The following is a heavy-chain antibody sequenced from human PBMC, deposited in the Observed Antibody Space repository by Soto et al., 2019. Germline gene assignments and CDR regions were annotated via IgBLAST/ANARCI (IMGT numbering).Heavy chain of an antibody. CDR1: GGSISSYY. D-gene: IGHD3-10*01. Sequence: PSETLSLRCSVAGGSISSYYWSWIRQPPGKGLEWIGYIYYSGSTNYNPSLKSRVTISVDTSKNQFSLKLSSVTAADTAVYYCATGLLGRDLFYWGQGTLVTVSS. CDR3: ATGLLGRDLFY. J-gene: IGHJ4*02. V-gene: IGHV4-59*01. CDR2: IYYSGST.